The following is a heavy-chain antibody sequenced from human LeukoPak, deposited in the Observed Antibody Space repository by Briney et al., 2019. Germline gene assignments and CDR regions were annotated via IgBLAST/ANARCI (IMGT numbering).Heavy chain of an antibody. CDR3: AGGLGATVF. Sequence: GGSLRLSCAASGFTFSSYEMNWVRQAPGKGLEWVSYISSSGSTIYYADSLKGRFTISRDNAKNSLYLQMNSLRAEDTAVYYCAGGLGATVFWGQGTVVTVSS. CDR2: ISSSGSTI. D-gene: IGHD1-26*01. V-gene: IGHV3-48*03. J-gene: IGHJ3*01. CDR1: GFTFSSYE.